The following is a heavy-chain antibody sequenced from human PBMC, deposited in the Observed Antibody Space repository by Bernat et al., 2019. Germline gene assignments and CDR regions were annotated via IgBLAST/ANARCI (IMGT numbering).Heavy chain of an antibody. J-gene: IGHJ6*02. CDR3: ARWGCSSTSCYAGYYYYYGMDV. D-gene: IGHD2-2*01. CDR1: GFTFSSYS. Sequence: EVQLVESGGGLVKPGGSLRLSCAASGFTFSSYSMNWVHQAPGKGLEWVSSISSSSSYIYYADSVKGRFTISRDNAKNSLYLQMNSLRAEDTAVYYCARWGCSSTSCYAGYYYYYGMDVWGQGTTVTVSS. V-gene: IGHV3-21*01. CDR2: ISSSSSYI.